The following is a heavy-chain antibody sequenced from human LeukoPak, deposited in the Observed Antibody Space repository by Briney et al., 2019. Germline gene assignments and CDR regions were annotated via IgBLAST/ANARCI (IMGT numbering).Heavy chain of an antibody. CDR2: INWNSDSI. V-gene: IGHV3-9*01. Sequence: GRSLRLSCAASGFTFDDYAMDWGRQAPGKGLELVSGINWNSDSIDYADSVKGRFTISRDNDKHSLYLQMNSLRPDDTALYYCAKGDSSTPKYYLGYWGQGTLVTVSS. CDR3: AKGDSSTPKYYLGY. J-gene: IGHJ4*02. D-gene: IGHD3-22*01. CDR1: GFTFDDYA.